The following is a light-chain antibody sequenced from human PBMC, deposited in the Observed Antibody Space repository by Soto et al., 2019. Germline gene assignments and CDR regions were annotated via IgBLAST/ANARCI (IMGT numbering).Light chain of an antibody. CDR1: SSDVGGYNY. CDR3: SSYTSSSTLDV. V-gene: IGLV2-14*01. CDR2: DVS. J-gene: IGLJ1*01. Sequence: QSVLTQPASVSGSPVQSITISCTGTSSDVGGYNYVSWYQQHPGKAPKLMIYDVSIRPSGVSNRFSGSKSGNTASLTISGLQAEDEADYYCSSYTSSSTLDVFGTGTKVTVL.